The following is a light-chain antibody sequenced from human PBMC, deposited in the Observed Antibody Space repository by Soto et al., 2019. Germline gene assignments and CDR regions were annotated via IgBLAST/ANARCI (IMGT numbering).Light chain of an antibody. J-gene: IGLJ2*01. Sequence: SYELTQPPSVSVSPGQTASITCSGDKLGDKYGCWYQQKPGQSPVLVIYQDIKRPSGIPERFSGSNSGNTATLTISGTQAMDKADYYCQAWDNSTVLFGGGTKLTVL. CDR1: KLGDKY. CDR3: QAWDNSTVL. CDR2: QDI. V-gene: IGLV3-1*01.